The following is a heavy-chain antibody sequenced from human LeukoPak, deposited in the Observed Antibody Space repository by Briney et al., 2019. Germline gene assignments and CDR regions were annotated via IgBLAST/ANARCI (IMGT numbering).Heavy chain of an antibody. V-gene: IGHV3-11*01. CDR2: ISNSGADK. J-gene: IGHJ6*02. D-gene: IGHD5-18*01. CDR3: VRGGSRYGNRYYYYGMDV. CDR1: GFAFSDYY. Sequence: GGSLRLSCATPGFAFSDYYMSWIRQAPGKGLDWVSYISNSGADKPYADSVKGRFTISRDNAKNSLYLQMHSLRAEDTAVYYCVRGGSRYGNRYYYYGMDVWGQGTTVIVSS.